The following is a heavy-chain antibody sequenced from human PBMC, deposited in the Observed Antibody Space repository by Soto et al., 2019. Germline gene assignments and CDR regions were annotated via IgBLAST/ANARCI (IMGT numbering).Heavy chain of an antibody. V-gene: IGHV1-18*01. CDR3: ARGVGSGSYYNQYNWFDP. J-gene: IGHJ5*02. CDR1: GFTFTNYG. D-gene: IGHD3-10*01. Sequence: ASVKVSCKASGFTFTNYGISWVRQAPGQGLEWMGWINVYNGNTKYAQKVQGRVTMTTDTSTSTAYMELRSLRSDDTAVYYCARGVGSGSYYNQYNWFDPWGQGTLVTVSS. CDR2: INVYNGNT.